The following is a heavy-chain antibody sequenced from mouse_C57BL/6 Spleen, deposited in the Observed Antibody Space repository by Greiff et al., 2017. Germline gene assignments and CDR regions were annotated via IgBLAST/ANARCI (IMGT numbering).Heavy chain of an antibody. CDR1: GYTFTSYW. Sequence: QVQLQQPGAELVRPGPSVKLSCKASGYTFTSYWLHWVKQRPGQGLEWIGVIDPSDSYTNYNQKFKGKATLTVDTSSSPAYMQLSSRTSEDSAVYYCARNSNYGDYFDYWGQGTTLTVSS. CDR3: ARNSNYGDYFDY. V-gene: IGHV1-59*01. CDR2: IDPSDSYT. J-gene: IGHJ2*01. D-gene: IGHD2-5*01.